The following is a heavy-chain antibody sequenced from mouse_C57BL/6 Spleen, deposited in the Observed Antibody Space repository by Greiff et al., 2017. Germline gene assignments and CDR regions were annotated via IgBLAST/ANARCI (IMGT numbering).Heavy chain of an antibody. D-gene: IGHD2-14*01. CDR3: ASLLEEFAY. CDR1: GFTFSSYG. V-gene: IGHV5-6*01. J-gene: IGHJ3*01. CDR2: ISSGGSYT. Sequence: EVMLVESGGDLVKPGGSLKLSCAASGFTFSSYGMSWVRQTPDKRLEWVATISSGGSYTYYPDSVKGRFTISRDNAKNTLYLQMSSLKSEDTAMYYCASLLEEFAYWGQGTLVTVAA.